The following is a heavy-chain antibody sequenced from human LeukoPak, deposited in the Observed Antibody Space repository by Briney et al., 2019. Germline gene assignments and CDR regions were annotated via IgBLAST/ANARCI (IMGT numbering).Heavy chain of an antibody. V-gene: IGHV3-23*01. J-gene: IGHJ3*01. Sequence: LGGSLRLSCAASGFTFSNYAVMWVRQAPGQGLEWVSAITSGGAPRYADSVKGRFTISRDNSKNTLYLQMNSLRAEDTAQYFCARDPNGDYIGAFEFWGQGTVVTVSS. D-gene: IGHD4-17*01. CDR1: GFTFSNYA. CDR3: ARDPNGDYIGAFEF. CDR2: ITSGGAP.